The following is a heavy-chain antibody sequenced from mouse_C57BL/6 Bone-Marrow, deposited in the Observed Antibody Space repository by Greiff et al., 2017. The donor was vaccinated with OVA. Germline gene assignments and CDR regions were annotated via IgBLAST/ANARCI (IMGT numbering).Heavy chain of an antibody. CDR1: GYTFTDYA. D-gene: IGHD1-1*01. CDR3: TREATVVFDY. J-gene: IGHJ2*01. Sequence: VQLQQSGAELVRPGASVTLSCKASGYTFTDYAMHWVKQTPVHGLEWIGAIDPETGGTAYNQKFKGKAILTADKSSSTAYMELRSLTSEDSAVYYCTREATVVFDYWGQGTTLTVSS. CDR2: IDPETGGT. V-gene: IGHV1-15*01.